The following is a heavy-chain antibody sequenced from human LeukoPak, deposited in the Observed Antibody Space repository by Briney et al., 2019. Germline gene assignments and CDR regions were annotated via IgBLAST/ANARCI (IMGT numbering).Heavy chain of an antibody. Sequence: GGSLRLSCAASGFTFSSYAMSWVRQAPGKGLEWVSAISGSGGSTYYADSVKGRFTISRDNSKNTLYPQMNSLRAEDTAVYYCITEVGATVFDYWGQGTLVTVSS. CDR2: ISGSGGST. CDR3: ITEVGATVFDY. J-gene: IGHJ4*02. V-gene: IGHV3-23*01. CDR1: GFTFSSYA. D-gene: IGHD1-26*01.